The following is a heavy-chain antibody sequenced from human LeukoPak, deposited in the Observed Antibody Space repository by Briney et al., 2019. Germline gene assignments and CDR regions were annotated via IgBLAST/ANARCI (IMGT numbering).Heavy chain of an antibody. Sequence: GGSLRLSCAASGFTFSDHYMDWVRQAPGKGLEWVGRTRNKANSYTTEYAASVKGRFTISRDDSKNSLYLQMNSLKTEDTAVYYCARARTDDFWSGYQTYYFAYWGQGTLVTVSS. V-gene: IGHV3-72*01. CDR2: TRNKANSYTT. D-gene: IGHD3-3*01. J-gene: IGHJ4*02. CDR3: ARARTDDFWSGYQTYYFAY. CDR1: GFTFSDHY.